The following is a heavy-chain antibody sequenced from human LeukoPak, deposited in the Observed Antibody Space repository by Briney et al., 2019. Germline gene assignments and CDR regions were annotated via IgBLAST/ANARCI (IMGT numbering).Heavy chain of an antibody. CDR3: ARVLRPMASQYYFDY. V-gene: IGHV4-59*01. D-gene: IGHD3-10*01. J-gene: IGHJ4*02. Sequence: LETLALTCTVSGASIDNYYWSWVRQPPGKGLEWIGYIYYSGTTSYNPSLKTRVTISIDPSKNQFSLKLGSVTAADTAVYYCARVLRPMASQYYFDYWGQGTLVTVSS. CDR2: IYYSGTT. CDR1: GASIDNYY.